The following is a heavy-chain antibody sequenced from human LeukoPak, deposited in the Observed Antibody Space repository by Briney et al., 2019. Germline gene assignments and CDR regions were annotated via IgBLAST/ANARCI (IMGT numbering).Heavy chain of an antibody. V-gene: IGHV3-48*01. CDR3: ARERKSNYYLDV. Sequence: GGSLRLSCAASGFTFNTYSMNWVRQAPGKGLEWISYISGSSTTIYYADSVKGRFTISRDNAKNSLYLQMNSLRAEDTAVYYCARERKSNYYLDVWGKGTTVTVSS. CDR2: ISGSSTTI. J-gene: IGHJ6*03. CDR1: GFTFNTYS.